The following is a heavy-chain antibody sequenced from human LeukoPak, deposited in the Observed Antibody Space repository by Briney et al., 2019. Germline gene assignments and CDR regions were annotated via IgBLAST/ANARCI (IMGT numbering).Heavy chain of an antibody. CDR2: ISAYNGNT. CDR1: GYTFTSYG. Sequence: GASVKVSYKASGYTFTSYGISWVRQAPGQGLEWMGWISAYNGNTNYAQKLQGRVTMTTDTSTSTAYMELRSLRSDDTAVYYCARVGGKARGSFYYYYMDVWGKGTTVTVSS. V-gene: IGHV1-18*01. D-gene: IGHD3-16*01. CDR3: ARVGGKARGSFYYYYMDV. J-gene: IGHJ6*03.